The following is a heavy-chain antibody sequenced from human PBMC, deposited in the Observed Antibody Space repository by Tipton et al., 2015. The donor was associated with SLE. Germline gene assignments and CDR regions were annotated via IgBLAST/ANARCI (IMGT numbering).Heavy chain of an antibody. V-gene: IGHV3-33*01. CDR1: GFTFNAYG. Sequence: SLRLFCAASGFTFNAYGMHWVRQAPGKGLDWVAAIWYDGSTVYYAESVKGRFTVSRDNSQNTLYLQLNSLRADDTAVYYCARGKYYFDYWGQGALVTVSS. J-gene: IGHJ4*02. D-gene: IGHD2/OR15-2a*01. CDR3: ARGKYYFDY. CDR2: IWYDGSTV.